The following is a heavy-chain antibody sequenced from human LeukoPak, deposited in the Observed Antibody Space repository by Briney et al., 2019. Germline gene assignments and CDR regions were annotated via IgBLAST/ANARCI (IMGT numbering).Heavy chain of an antibody. V-gene: IGHV4-59*01. CDR3: ARDPDYYDSSGRAFDI. CDR2: IYYSGST. D-gene: IGHD3-22*01. CDR1: GGSISSYY. J-gene: IGHJ3*02. Sequence: SETLSLTCTVSGGSISSYYWSWIRQPPGEGLEWIGYIYYSGSTNYNPSLKSRVTISVDTSKNQFSLKLSSVTAADTAVYYCARDPDYYDSSGRAFDIWGQGTMVTVSS.